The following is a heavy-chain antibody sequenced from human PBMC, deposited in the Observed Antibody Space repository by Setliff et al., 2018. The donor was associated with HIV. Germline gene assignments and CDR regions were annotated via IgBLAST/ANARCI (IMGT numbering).Heavy chain of an antibody. Sequence: GGSLRLSCAASGFTFSSYSMNWVRQAPGKGLEWVSYISSNSYNRYYADSVKGRFTISRDNAKNSLYLQMNSLRAEDTAVYYCARKPRDGYYIDYWGQGTLVTVSS. CDR1: GFTFSSYS. D-gene: IGHD3-10*01. V-gene: IGHV3-48*01. CDR2: ISSNSYNR. CDR3: ARKPRDGYYIDY. J-gene: IGHJ4*02.